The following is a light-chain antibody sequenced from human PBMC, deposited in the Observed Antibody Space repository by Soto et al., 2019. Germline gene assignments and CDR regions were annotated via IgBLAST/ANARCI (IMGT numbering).Light chain of an antibody. Sequence: ARAQPAAVAGTPGQSLTFSGAGSRSDVGGYRYGFWYQQFPDKAPKLMIYGVSNRPSGVSSRFSGSKSGNTASLTISGLQAEDEADYYCRSYTSSGPLVVFGGGTKVTVL. V-gene: IGLV2-14*01. J-gene: IGLJ2*01. CDR3: RSYTSSGPLVV. CDR1: RSDVGGYRY. CDR2: GVS.